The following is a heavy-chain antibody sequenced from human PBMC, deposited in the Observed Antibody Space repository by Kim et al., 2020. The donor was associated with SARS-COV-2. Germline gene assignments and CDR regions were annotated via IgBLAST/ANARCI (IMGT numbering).Heavy chain of an antibody. CDR3: ARYYYDSSGYYYRFDY. V-gene: IGHV5-10-1*01. Sequence: GESLKISCKGSGYSFTSYWISWVRQMPGKGLEWMGRIDPSDSYTNYSPSFQGHVTISADKSISTAYLQWSSLKASDTAMYYCARYYYDSSGYYYRFDYWGQGNLVTVSS. CDR2: IDPSDSYT. J-gene: IGHJ4*02. CDR1: GYSFTSYW. D-gene: IGHD3-22*01.